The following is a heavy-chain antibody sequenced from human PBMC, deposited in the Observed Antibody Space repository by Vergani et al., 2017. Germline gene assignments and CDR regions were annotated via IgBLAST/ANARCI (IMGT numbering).Heavy chain of an antibody. CDR1: GGSFSGYY. J-gene: IGHJ4*02. D-gene: IGHD5-18*01. CDR2: INHSGST. V-gene: IGHV4-34*01. CDR3: ARGGIQLWSFNFDY. Sequence: QVQLQQWGAGLLKPSETLSLTCAVYGGSFSGYYWSWIRQPPGKGLEWIGEINHSGSTNYNPSLKSRVTISVDTSKNQFSLKLSSVTAADTAVYYCARGGIQLWSFNFDYWGQGTLVTVSS.